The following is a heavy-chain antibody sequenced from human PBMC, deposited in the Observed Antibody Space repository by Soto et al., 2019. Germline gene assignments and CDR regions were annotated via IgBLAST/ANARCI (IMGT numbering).Heavy chain of an antibody. CDR1: GVTLYSYV. Sequence: GSIRLGRAASGVTLYSYVVDWALKAKGKGLEWVSSISSSSSYIYYADSVKGRFTISRDNAKNSLYLQMNSLRAEDTAVYYCASHLSYDILTGYGYWGQGTLVTVSS. D-gene: IGHD3-9*01. V-gene: IGHV3-21*01. CDR3: ASHLSYDILTGYGY. J-gene: IGHJ4*02. CDR2: ISSSSSYI.